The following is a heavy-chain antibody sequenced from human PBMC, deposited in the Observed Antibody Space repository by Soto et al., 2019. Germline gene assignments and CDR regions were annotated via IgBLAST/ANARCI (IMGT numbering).Heavy chain of an antibody. J-gene: IGHJ4*02. CDR2: ISAYNGNT. CDR1: GYTFTSYG. Sequence: ASVKVSCKASGYTFTSYGISWVRQAPGQGLEWMGWISAYNGNTNYAQKFQGRVTITRDTSASTAYMELSSLRSDDTAGYYCARDRDYDSIWTIDSWGQGTLVTVSS. D-gene: IGHD3-22*01. V-gene: IGHV1-18*01. CDR3: ARDRDYDSIWTIDS.